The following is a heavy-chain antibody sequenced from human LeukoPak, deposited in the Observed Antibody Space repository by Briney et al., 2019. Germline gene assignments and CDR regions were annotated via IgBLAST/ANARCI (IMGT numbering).Heavy chain of an antibody. CDR3: ASISASVVGEGLDY. J-gene: IGHJ4*02. V-gene: IGHV3-15*01. D-gene: IGHD2-15*01. CDR2: IKSKIDGGTP. Sequence: GGSLRLSCAVSGFTFRNAWMSWVRQAPGKGLEWVGRIKSKIDGGTPDYAAPVKGRFTISRDDSKNRVDLQMNSLKTEDTAVYYCASISASVVGEGLDYWGQGTQVTVSS. CDR1: GFTFRNAW.